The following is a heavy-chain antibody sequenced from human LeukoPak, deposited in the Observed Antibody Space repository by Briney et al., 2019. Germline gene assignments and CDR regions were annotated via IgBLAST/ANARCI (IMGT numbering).Heavy chain of an antibody. J-gene: IGHJ5*02. CDR3: ARGVQITMVRGVLHR. V-gene: IGHV1-2*02. D-gene: IGHD3-10*01. CDR1: GYTFTGYY. CDR2: INPNSGGT. Sequence: ASVKVSCKASGYTFTGYYMHWVRQAPGQGLEWMGWINPNSGGTNYAQKFQGRVTMTRDTSISTAYMGLSRLRSDDTAVYYCARGVQITMVRGVLHRWGQGTLVTVSS.